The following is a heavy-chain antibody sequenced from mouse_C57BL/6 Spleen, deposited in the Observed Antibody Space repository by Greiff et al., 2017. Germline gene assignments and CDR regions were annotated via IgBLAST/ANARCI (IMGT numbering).Heavy chain of an antibody. CDR3: ARFRTPTREVAMDY. D-gene: IGHD2-10*01. CDR2: IRNKANGYTT. CDR1: GFTFTDYY. J-gene: IGHJ4*01. V-gene: IGHV7-3*01. Sequence: EVKLVESGGGLVQPGGSLSLSCAASGFTFTDYYMSWVRQPPGKALEWLGFIRNKANGYTTEYSASVKGRFTISRDNSQSILYLQMNALRAEDSATYDCARFRTPTREVAMDYWGQGTSVTVSS.